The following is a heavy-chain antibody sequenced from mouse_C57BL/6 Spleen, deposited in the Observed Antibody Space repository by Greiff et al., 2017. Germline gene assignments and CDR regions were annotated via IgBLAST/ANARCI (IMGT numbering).Heavy chain of an antibody. CDR2: IYPGSGST. J-gene: IGHJ3*01. V-gene: IGHV1-55*01. CDR1: GYTFTSYW. CDR3: ARGGYYGSSYAWFAY. D-gene: IGHD1-1*01. Sequence: VQLQQPGAELVKPGASVKMSCKASGYTFTSYWITWVKQRPGQGLEWIGDIYPGSGSTNYNEKFKSKATLTVDTSSSTAYMHLSSLTSEDSAVYYCARGGYYGSSYAWFAYWGQGTLVTVSA.